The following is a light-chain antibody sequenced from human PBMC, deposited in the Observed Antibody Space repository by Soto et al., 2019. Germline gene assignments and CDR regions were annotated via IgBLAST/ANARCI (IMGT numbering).Light chain of an antibody. Sequence: QLVLTQPPSVSGAPGQRVTISCTGGSSNIGAGHDVHWYQQFPGTAPKLLIYGNTNRPSGVPDRFFGSKSGTSASLAITGLQAEDEAEYYCQSYDSSLSGYVFGTGTKLTVL. V-gene: IGLV1-40*01. J-gene: IGLJ1*01. CDR3: QSYDSSLSGYV. CDR2: GNT. CDR1: SSNIGAGHD.